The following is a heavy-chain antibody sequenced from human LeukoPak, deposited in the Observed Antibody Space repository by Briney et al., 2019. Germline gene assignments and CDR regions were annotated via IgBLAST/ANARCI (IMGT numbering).Heavy chain of an antibody. D-gene: IGHD3-3*01. Sequence: GGSLRLSCAASGFTFSTYGITWVRQAPGKGLEWVSAISGRADLTFYADSVKGRFTISRDNSKNTLYLQMNSLRAEDTAVYYCAKAGWNYYYYMDVWGKGTTVTISS. CDR2: ISGRADLT. CDR3: AKAGWNYYYYMDV. CDR1: GFTFSTYG. J-gene: IGHJ6*03. V-gene: IGHV3-23*01.